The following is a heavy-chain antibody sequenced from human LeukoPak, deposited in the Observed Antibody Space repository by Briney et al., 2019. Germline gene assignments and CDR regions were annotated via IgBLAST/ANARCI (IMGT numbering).Heavy chain of an antibody. J-gene: IGHJ4*02. CDR3: ASPAIYSSLDY. D-gene: IGHD6-13*01. Sequence: GGSLRLSCAASGFTFNNYWMHWVRQAPGKGLEWVANIKQDGSEKYYVGSVKGRFSISRDNAKNSVYLQMNSLRAEDTAVYYCASPAIYSSLDYWGQGTLVTVSS. CDR1: GFTFNNYW. CDR2: IKQDGSEK. V-gene: IGHV3-7*03.